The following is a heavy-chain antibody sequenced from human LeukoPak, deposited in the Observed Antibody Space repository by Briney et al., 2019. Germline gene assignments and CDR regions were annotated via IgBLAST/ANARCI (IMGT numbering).Heavy chain of an antibody. D-gene: IGHD3-9*01. CDR3: ARVDYDILTGYSRDAFDI. CDR2: IYYSGST. V-gene: IGHV4-59*01. CDR1: GGSISSYY. J-gene: IGHJ3*02. Sequence: SESLSLTCTVSGGSISSYYWSWIRQPPGKGLEWIGYIYYSGSTNYNPSLKSRVTISVDTSKNQFSLKLSSVTAADTAVYYCARVDYDILTGYSRDAFDIWGQGTMVTVSS.